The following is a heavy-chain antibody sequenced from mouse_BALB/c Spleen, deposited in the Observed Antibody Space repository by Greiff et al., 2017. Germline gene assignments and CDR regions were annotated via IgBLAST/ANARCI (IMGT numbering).Heavy chain of an antibody. Sequence: VQGVESGPGLLAPSQSLSITCTVSGFSLTSYGVHWVRQPPGKGLEWLGVIWAGGSTNYNSALMSRLSISKDNSKSQVFLKMNSLQTDDTAMYYCATIYYYGSSPSYYYAMDYWGQGTSVTVSS. CDR3: ATIYYYGSSPSYYYAMDY. CDR1: GFSLTSYG. V-gene: IGHV2-9*02. CDR2: IWAGGST. J-gene: IGHJ4*01. D-gene: IGHD1-1*01.